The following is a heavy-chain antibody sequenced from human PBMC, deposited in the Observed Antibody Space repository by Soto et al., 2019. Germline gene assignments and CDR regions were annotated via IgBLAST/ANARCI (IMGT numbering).Heavy chain of an antibody. J-gene: IGHJ4*02. D-gene: IGHD3-22*01. CDR3: GKVYYDSSGYYFRYFDY. Sequence: PGGSLRLSCAASGFTFSSYAMSWVRQAPGKGLEWVSAISGSGGSTYYADSVKGRFTISRDNSKNTLYLQMNSLRAEDTAAYYCGKVYYDSSGYYFRYFDYWGQGTLVTVSS. CDR1: GFTFSSYA. CDR2: ISGSGGST. V-gene: IGHV3-23*01.